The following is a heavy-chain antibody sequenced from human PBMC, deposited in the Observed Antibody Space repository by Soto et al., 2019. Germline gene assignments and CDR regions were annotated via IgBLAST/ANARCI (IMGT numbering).Heavy chain of an antibody. V-gene: IGHV4-61*01. D-gene: IGHD5-18*01. CDR2: VYYSGTT. CDR3: ARDYRGYTTGYAFDI. J-gene: IGHJ3*02. CDR1: GGSVSSGSHY. Sequence: QVQLRESGPGLVKPSETLSLTCTVSGGSVSSGSHYWSWIRQPPGKGLEWIGYVYYSGTTNYNPSLKSRVTISVDTSRNQFSLKLSSVTAADTAVYYCARDYRGYTTGYAFDIWGQGTMVTVSS.